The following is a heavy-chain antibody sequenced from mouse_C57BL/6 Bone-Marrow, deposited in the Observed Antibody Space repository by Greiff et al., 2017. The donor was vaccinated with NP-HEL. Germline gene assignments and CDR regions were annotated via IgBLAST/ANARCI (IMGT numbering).Heavy chain of an antibody. CDR3: VYGSSWFAY. D-gene: IGHD1-1*02. CDR2: INPSSGYT. J-gene: IGHJ3*01. Sequence: QVQLQQSGAELAKPGDSVKLSCKASGYTFTSYWMHWVKQRPGQGLEWIGYINPSSGYTKYNQKFKDKATLTADKASSTAYMQLSSLTYEDSAVYYCVYGSSWFAYWGQGTLVTVSA. CDR1: GYTFTSYW. V-gene: IGHV1-7*01.